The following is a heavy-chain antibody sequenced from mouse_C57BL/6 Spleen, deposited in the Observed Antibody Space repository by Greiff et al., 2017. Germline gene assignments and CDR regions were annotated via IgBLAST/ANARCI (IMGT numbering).Heavy chain of an antibody. Sequence: EVKLMESGPVLVKPGASVKMSCKASGYTFTDYYMNWVKQSHGKSLEWIGVINPYNGGTSYNQKFKGKATLTVDKSSSTAYMELNSLTSEDSAVYYCAFPLYYGNPGFAYWGQGTLVTVSA. CDR2: INPYNGGT. V-gene: IGHV1-19*01. CDR1: GYTFTDYY. CDR3: AFPLYYGNPGFAY. D-gene: IGHD2-1*01. J-gene: IGHJ3*01.